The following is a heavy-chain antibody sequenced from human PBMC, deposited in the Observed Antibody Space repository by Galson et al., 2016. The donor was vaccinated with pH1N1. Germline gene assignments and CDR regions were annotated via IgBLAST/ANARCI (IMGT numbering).Heavy chain of an antibody. CDR2: IYPGDSDT. V-gene: IGHV5-51*03. CDR3: ARRETTVGVDY. CDR1: GYSFSSYW. J-gene: IGHJ4*02. Sequence: QSGAEVKKPGESLKISCKGSGYSFSSYWIGWVRQLPGKGLEWMGIIYPGDSDTKYSPSLQGQVTFSVDKSIRTAYLQWSSLKASDTAMYYWARRETTVGVDYWGQGTLVTVSS. D-gene: IGHD1-1*01.